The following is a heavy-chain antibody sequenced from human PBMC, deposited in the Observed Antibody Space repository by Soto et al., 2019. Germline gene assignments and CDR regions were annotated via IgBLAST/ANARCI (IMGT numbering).Heavy chain of an antibody. CDR1: GFTFSSYG. CDR2: ISYDESNE. CDR3: AKDRGYIDGPPHHGFDH. J-gene: IGHJ5*02. Sequence: QVHLVESGGGVVQPGRSLRLSCAASGFTFSSYGMHWVRQTPGKGLEWVAVISYDESNEDYADSVKGRFTISRDNSNSXXYLQMYSLRPDDTAVYFCAKDRGYIDGPPHHGFDHWGRGTLVTVSS. V-gene: IGHV3-30*18. D-gene: IGHD5-12*01.